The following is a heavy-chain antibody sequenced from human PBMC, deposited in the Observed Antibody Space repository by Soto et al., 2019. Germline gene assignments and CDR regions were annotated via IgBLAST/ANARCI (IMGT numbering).Heavy chain of an antibody. V-gene: IGHV1-69*01. CDR2: IIPIFGTA. Sequence: QVQLVQSGAEVKKPGSSVKVSCKASGGTFSSYAISWVRQAPGQGLEWMGGIIPIFGTANYAQKFQGRVTITADESTSTAYMELSSLRSEDTAVYYCARETRPYYYDSSGYYPYYYYYGMDVWGQGTTVTVSS. CDR3: ARETRPYYYDSSGYYPYYYYYGMDV. D-gene: IGHD3-22*01. J-gene: IGHJ6*02. CDR1: GGTFSSYA.